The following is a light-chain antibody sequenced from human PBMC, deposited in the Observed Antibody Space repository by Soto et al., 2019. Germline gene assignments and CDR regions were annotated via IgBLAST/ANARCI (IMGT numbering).Light chain of an antibody. CDR3: QKYTRAPFT. J-gene: IGKJ3*01. V-gene: IGKV1-27*01. Sequence: DIQMTQSPSSLSASVGDRVTVTCRASQGIDTYLAWYQQKPGQVPKLLIYAASTLQSGVPSRFNCSESETDCTLTISSLQSEDVATNFCQKYTRAPFTVGPGIKVDIK. CDR1: QGIDTY. CDR2: AAS.